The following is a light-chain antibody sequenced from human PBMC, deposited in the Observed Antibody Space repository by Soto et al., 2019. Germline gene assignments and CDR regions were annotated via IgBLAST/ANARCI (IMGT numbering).Light chain of an antibody. CDR3: QLYGNSRRL. V-gene: IGKV3-20*01. CDR2: GAS. J-gene: IGKJ3*01. CDR1: QSVSGSY. Sequence: EIVLTQSPGTLSLSPGERATLSCRASQSVSGSYLNWYQQKPGQAPRLLIYGASSRATGIPDRFSGGGSGTDFTLIISRLEPEDFAVYYCQLYGNSRRLFGPGTKVEIK.